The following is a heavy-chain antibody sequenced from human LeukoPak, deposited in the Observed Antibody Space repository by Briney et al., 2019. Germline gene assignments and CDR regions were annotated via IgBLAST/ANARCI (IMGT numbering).Heavy chain of an antibody. CDR2: IRYDGSNK. D-gene: IGHD1-14*01. Sequence: GGSLRLSCAASGFTFSSYGMHWARQAPGKGLEWVAFIRYDGSNKYYADSVKGRFTISRDNSKNTLNTQMNSLRAEDTAVYYCAKLTGDYWGQGTLVTVSS. V-gene: IGHV3-30*02. CDR3: AKLTGDY. J-gene: IGHJ4*02. CDR1: GFTFSSYG.